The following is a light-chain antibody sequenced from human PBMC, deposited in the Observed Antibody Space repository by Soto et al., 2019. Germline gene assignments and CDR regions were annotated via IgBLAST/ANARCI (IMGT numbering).Light chain of an antibody. CDR2: DTS. V-gene: IGKV3-20*01. Sequence: EIVSTQSPGTLSLSPGERATLSCRASQSLANSFIAWYQQKPGQAPRLLIYDTSSRASGIPDRFSGSGSGTDFTLTISRLETEDFAVFYCQQYGTSEITFGQGTRLEIK. J-gene: IGKJ5*01. CDR3: QQYGTSEIT. CDR1: QSLANSF.